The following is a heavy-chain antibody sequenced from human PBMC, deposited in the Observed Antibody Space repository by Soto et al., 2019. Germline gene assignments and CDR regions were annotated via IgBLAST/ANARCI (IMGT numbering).Heavy chain of an antibody. CDR3: ARAESITIFGVVLAYFDY. Sequence: QVQLQESGPGLVKPSQTLSLTCSVSGGYITSGDYYWSWIRHPPGRGLEWIGYIHNSGSTYYSPSHKSRVTILVDTSKNEFYLELSSVTAADTALYYWARAESITIFGVVLAYFDYWGRGTLVTVSS. V-gene: IGHV4-30-4*01. CDR1: GGYITSGDYY. CDR2: IHNSGST. J-gene: IGHJ4*02. D-gene: IGHD3-3*01.